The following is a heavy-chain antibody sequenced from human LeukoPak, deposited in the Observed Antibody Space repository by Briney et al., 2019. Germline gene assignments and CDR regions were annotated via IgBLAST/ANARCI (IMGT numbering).Heavy chain of an antibody. CDR2: ISAYNGNT. CDR3: ARDALYDFWSGYYTGIGSYTNDY. J-gene: IGHJ4*02. D-gene: IGHD3-3*01. V-gene: IGHV1-18*01. CDR1: GYTFTSYG. Sequence: ASVKVSCKASGYTFTSYGISWVRQAPGQGLEWMGWISAYNGNTNYAQKLQGRVTMTTDTSTSTAYMELRSLRSDDTAVYYCARDALYDFWSGYYTGIGSYTNDYWGQGTLVTVPS.